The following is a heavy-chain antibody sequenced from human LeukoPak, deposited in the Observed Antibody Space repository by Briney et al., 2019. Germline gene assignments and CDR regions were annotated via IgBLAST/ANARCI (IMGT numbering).Heavy chain of an antibody. D-gene: IGHD5-18*01. CDR1: GGTFSSYA. CDR3: ARVAIADTAMVTGYYYYMDV. J-gene: IGHJ6*03. Sequence: SVKVSCKASGGTFSSYAISWVRQAPGQGLEWMGGIIPIFGTANYAQKFQGRVTITTGESTSTAYMELSSLRSEDTAVYYCARVAIADTAMVTGYYYYMDVWGKGTTVTVSS. V-gene: IGHV1-69*05. CDR2: IIPIFGTA.